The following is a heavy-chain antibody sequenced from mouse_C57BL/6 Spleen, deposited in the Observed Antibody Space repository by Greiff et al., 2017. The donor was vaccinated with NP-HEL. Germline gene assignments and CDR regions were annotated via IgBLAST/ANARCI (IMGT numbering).Heavy chain of an antibody. Sequence: QVQLQQSGAELVRPGTSVKVSCKASGYAFTNYLIEWVKQRPGQGLEWIGVINPGSGGTNYNEKFKGKATLTADKSSSTAYMQLSSLTSEDSAVYFCARGESYAMDYWGQGTSVTVSS. V-gene: IGHV1-54*01. J-gene: IGHJ4*01. CDR2: INPGSGGT. CDR3: ARGESYAMDY. CDR1: GYAFTNYL.